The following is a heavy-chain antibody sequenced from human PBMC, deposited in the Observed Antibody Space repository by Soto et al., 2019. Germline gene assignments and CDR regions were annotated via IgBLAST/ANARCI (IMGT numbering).Heavy chain of an antibody. CDR2: ISAYNGNT. CDR3: ARDHPYSGTYYDTRY. J-gene: IGHJ4*02. CDR1: GYSFTSYG. V-gene: IGHV1-18*01. D-gene: IGHD1-26*01. Sequence: ASVKVSCKASGYSFTSYGISWVRQAPGQGLEWMGWISAYNGNTNYAQKVQGRVTMTTDTSTTTAYMELRSLRSDDTAVYYCARDHPYSGTYYDTRYWGQGTLVTVSS.